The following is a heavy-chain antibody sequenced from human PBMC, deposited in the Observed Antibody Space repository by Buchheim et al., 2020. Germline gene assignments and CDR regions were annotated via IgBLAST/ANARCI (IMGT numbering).Heavy chain of an antibody. CDR3: ARGYGSGSYYSH. CDR2: INHSEST. Sequence: QVQLQQWGAGLLKPSETLSLTCAVYGGSFSGYYRGWIRQPPGKGLEWIGEINHSESTNYNPSLKRRVTLSVDTSKNPSSPKLRSVTAADTAVYYCARGYGSGSYYSHWGQGTL. V-gene: IGHV4-34*01. D-gene: IGHD3-10*01. CDR1: GGSFSGYY. J-gene: IGHJ4*02.